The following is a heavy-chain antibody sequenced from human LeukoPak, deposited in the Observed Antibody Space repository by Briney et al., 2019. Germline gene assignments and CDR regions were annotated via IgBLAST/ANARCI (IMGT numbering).Heavy chain of an antibody. CDR1: GFTFNSYS. V-gene: IGHV3-30-3*01. J-gene: IGHJ6*03. CDR3: ARVGDFWSGYPIYYYYMDV. Sequence: GRSLRLSCAASGFTFNSYSMHWVRQAPGKGLEWVAVISYDVSNEYYADSVKGRFTISRDNSKNTLYLQMNSLRAEDTAVYYCARVGDFWSGYPIYYYYMDVWGKGTTVTVSS. D-gene: IGHD3-3*01. CDR2: ISYDVSNE.